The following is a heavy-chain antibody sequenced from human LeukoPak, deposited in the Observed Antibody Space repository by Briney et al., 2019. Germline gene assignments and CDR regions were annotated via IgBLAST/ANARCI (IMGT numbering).Heavy chain of an antibody. CDR2: IYYSGST. D-gene: IGHD3-16*01. J-gene: IGHJ4*02. V-gene: IGHV4-59*01. CDR3: ARGRYGWLPFDY. CDR1: GGSISSYY. Sequence: SEILSLTCTVSGGSISSYYWSWIRQPPGKGLEWIGYIYYSGSTNYNPSHKSRVTISVDTSKNQFTLKLSSVTAADTAVYYCARGRYGWLPFDYWGQGTLVTVSS.